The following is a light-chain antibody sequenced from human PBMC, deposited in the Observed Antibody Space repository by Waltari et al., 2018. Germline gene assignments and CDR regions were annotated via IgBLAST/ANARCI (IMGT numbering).Light chain of an antibody. J-gene: IGLJ1*01. Sequence: SELTQPPSASVAPGQRVTISCTRSSSNIGANYDVHWYQQVPGTAPKLLIYGNSNRPSGVPDRFSASKSGTSASLAITGLQADDEADYYCQSYDSSLSRYVFGSGTEVTVL. CDR2: GNS. V-gene: IGLV1-40*01. CDR1: SSNIGANYD. CDR3: QSYDSSLSRYV.